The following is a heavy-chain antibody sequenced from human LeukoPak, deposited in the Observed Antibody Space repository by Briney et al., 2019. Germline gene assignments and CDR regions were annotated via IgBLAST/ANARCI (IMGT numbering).Heavy chain of an antibody. J-gene: IGHJ4*02. Sequence: GGSLRLSCAASGFTFSSYAMSWVRQAPGKGLEGVSSISGSGVSTFYADSVKGRFTISRDNSKNTLYLQMTSLRTEDTAVYYCAKDRARVTYWGQGTLVTVSS. V-gene: IGHV3-23*01. CDR3: AKDRARVTY. CDR1: GFTFSSYA. CDR2: ISGSGVST. D-gene: IGHD1-26*01.